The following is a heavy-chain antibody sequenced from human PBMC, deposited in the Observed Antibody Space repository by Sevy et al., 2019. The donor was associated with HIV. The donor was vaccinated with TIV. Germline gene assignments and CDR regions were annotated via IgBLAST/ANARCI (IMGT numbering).Heavy chain of an antibody. V-gene: IGHV4-59*01. CDR3: ARGGVAKLELLSPFDY. Sequence: SETLSLTCTVSGGSISSYYWSWIRQPPGKGLKWIGYIYYNGSTNYNPALKSRVTISVDTSKNQFSLKLSSVTAADTAVYYCARGGVAKLELLSPFDYWGQGTLVTVSS. D-gene: IGHD1-7*01. CDR1: GGSISSYY. CDR2: IYYNGST. J-gene: IGHJ4*02.